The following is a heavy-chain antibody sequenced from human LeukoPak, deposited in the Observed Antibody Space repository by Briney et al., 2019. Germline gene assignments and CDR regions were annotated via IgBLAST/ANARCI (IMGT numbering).Heavy chain of an antibody. Sequence: GRSLRLSCAASGFTFSSYGMHWVRQAPGKGLEWVAVISYDGSNKYYADSVKGRFTISRDNSKNTLYLQMNSLRAEDTAVYYCAKNSYGYVDAFDIWDQGTMVTVSS. CDR3: AKNSYGYVDAFDI. J-gene: IGHJ3*02. V-gene: IGHV3-30*18. CDR2: ISYDGSNK. D-gene: IGHD5-18*01. CDR1: GFTFSSYG.